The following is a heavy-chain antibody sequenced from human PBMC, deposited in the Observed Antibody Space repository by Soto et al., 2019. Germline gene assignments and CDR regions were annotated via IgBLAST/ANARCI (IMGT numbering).Heavy chain of an antibody. D-gene: IGHD1-26*01. V-gene: IGHV4-59*01. J-gene: IGHJ3*01. CDR2: LFYRGTA. CDR1: GSSISPYY. CDR3: AREKDRILGGYAFGY. Sequence: QVQLQESGPRLVKPSETLSLTCSVSGSSISPYYWTWLRQAPGKGLEWIGYLFYRGTATYNPALKSRVTISLDTSKTQVSLRLSSVTAADTAVYYCAREKDRILGGYAFGYWGPGTTVTVSS.